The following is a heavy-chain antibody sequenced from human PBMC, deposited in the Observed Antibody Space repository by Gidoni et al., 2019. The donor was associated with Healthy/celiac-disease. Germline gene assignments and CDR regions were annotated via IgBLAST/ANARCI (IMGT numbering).Heavy chain of an antibody. D-gene: IGHD6-19*01. CDR2: ISSSGSTI. Sequence: QLQLVESGGGLVHPRGSLRLSCAASGFTFSDYFMSWIRQAPGKGLGWVSYISSSGSTIYYADSVKGRCTISRDNAKNSLYLQMNSLRAEDTAVYYCARVSLGSGWQRQPGGFDYWGQGTLVTVSS. CDR3: ARVSLGSGWQRQPGGFDY. J-gene: IGHJ4*02. CDR1: GFTFSDYF. V-gene: IGHV3-11*01.